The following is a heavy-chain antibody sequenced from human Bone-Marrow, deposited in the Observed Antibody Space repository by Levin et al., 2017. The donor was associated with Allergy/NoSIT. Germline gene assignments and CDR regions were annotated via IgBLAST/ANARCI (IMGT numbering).Heavy chain of an antibody. CDR3: ARDGSGWPN. V-gene: IGHV3-23*01. J-gene: IGHJ4*02. D-gene: IGHD6-19*01. CDR2: ITTTGDRT. Sequence: PGGSLRLSCAASGFSFVHNAMTWVRQTPGKGLQWVATITTTGDRTYYADSVNGRFTISRDNSKDTLYLQLTSLTADDTALYYCARDGSGWPNWGQGALVVVSS. CDR1: GFSFVHNA.